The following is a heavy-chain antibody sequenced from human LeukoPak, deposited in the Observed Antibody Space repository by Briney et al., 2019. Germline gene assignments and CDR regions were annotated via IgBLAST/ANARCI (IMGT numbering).Heavy chain of an antibody. Sequence: PGGSLRLSCTASGFTFSSYWMTWVRQAPGKGLEWVANIEPAGSATYYVDSVKGRFTISRDNAKNLLYLQMNSLRAEDSAVYYCARAVGVTAIHNAFDIWGQGTMVTVSS. CDR3: ARAVGVTAIHNAFDI. CDR2: IEPAGSAT. J-gene: IGHJ3*02. V-gene: IGHV3-7*01. D-gene: IGHD2-21*02. CDR1: GFTFSSYW.